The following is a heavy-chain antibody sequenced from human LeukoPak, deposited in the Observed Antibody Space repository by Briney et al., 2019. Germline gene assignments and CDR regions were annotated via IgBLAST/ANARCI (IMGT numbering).Heavy chain of an antibody. J-gene: IGHJ4*02. CDR2: IIPILGIA. D-gene: IGHD1-26*01. Sequence: ASVKVSCKASGGTFSSYAISWVRQAPGQGLEWMGRIIPILGIANYAQKFQGRVTITADKSTSTAYMELSSLRSEDTAVYYCASLYSGSYSQGWGQGTLVTVSS. CDR1: GGTFSSYA. V-gene: IGHV1-69*04. CDR3: ASLYSGSYSQG.